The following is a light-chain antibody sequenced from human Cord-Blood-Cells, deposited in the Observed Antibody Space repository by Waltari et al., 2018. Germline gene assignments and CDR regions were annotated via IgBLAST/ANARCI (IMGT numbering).Light chain of an antibody. CDR3: SSYAGSNNFVV. CDR2: EVS. V-gene: IGLV2-8*01. J-gene: IGLJ2*01. Sequence: QSALTQPPSASGSPGQSVTISCTGTSSDVGGYNYVPWYQQHPGKPPKLMIYEVSKRPSGVPDRFSGSKSGNTASLTVSGLQAEDEADYYCSSYAGSNNFVVFGGGTKLTVL. CDR1: SSDVGGYNY.